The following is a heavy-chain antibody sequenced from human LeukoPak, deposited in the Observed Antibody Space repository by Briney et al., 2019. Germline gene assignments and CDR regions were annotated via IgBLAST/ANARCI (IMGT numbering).Heavy chain of an antibody. CDR3: ARDRLLGDI. Sequence: GGSLRLSCTASGFTFGDFAISWVRQAPGKGLEWVGSIRSKAFGETKDFAASVQGRFTISRDDSKSISYLQMNSLRAEDTAVYYCARDRLLGDIWGQGTMVTVSS. CDR2: IRSKAFGETK. J-gene: IGHJ3*02. D-gene: IGHD3-10*01. CDR1: GFTFGDFA. V-gene: IGHV3-49*04.